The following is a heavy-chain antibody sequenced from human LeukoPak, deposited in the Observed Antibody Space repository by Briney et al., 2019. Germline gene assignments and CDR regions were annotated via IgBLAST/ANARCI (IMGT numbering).Heavy chain of an antibody. D-gene: IGHD3-16*02. V-gene: IGHV3-23*01. CDR2: ISFSGANA. Sequence: GGSLTLFCTPSGFTFSESAMTGVRHARGKGLEWVSLISFSGANAYYADSVKGRFTISRDNSNDTLYLQLNSLRAEDTAMYYCARDIELSTWGPGTMVTVSS. CDR1: GFTFSESA. J-gene: IGHJ3*01. CDR3: ARDIELST.